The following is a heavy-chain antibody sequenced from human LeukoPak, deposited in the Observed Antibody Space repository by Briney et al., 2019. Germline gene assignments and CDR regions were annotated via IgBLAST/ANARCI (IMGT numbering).Heavy chain of an antibody. CDR1: GGSFSGYY. CDR2: INHSGST. J-gene: IGHJ3*02. Sequence: PSETLSLTCAVYGGSFSGYYWSWIRQPPGKGLEWIGEINHSGSTNYNPSLKSRVTISVDTSKNQFSLKLSSVTAADTAVYYCARVRRVPTIPRQIDASDIWGQGTMVTVSS. D-gene: IGHD5-12*01. CDR3: ARVRRVPTIPRQIDASDI. V-gene: IGHV4-34*01.